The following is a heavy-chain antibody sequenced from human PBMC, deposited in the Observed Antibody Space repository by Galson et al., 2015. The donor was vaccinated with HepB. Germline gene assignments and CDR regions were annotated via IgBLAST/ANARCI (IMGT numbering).Heavy chain of an antibody. CDR3: AKGGGYSGNLYQPLDY. CDR2: ISWNSGSI. CDR1: GFTFDDYA. J-gene: IGHJ4*02. V-gene: IGHV3-9*01. D-gene: IGHD2-2*01. Sequence: SLRLSFAASGFTFDDYAMHWVRQAPGKGLEWVSGISWNSGSIGYADSVKGRFTISRDNAKNSLYLQMNSLRAEDTAFYYCAKGGGYSGNLYQPLDYWGQGTLVPVSS.